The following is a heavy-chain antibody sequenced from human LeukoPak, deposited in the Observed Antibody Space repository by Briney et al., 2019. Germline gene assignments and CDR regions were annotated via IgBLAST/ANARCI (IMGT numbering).Heavy chain of an antibody. J-gene: IGHJ4*02. Sequence: GGSLRLSCAASGFTFSSYDMHWVRQGTGKGLEWVSAIGTAGDTYYPDSVKGRFTISRDNAKNSLYLQMNSLRSEDTAVYYCARGLGRTAMITRGGVRFDYWGQGTLVSVSS. CDR1: GFTFSSYD. D-gene: IGHD5-18*01. V-gene: IGHV3-13*01. CDR3: ARGLGRTAMITRGGVRFDY. CDR2: IGTAGDT.